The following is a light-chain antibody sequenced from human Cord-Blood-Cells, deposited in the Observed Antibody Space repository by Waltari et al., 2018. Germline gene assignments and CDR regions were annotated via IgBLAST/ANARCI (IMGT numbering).Light chain of an antibody. Sequence: QSALTQPASVSGSPGQSITISCTGTSSDLGRYNLVSWYQQHPGKAPKLMIYEGSKRPSGVSNRFSGSKSGNTASLTISGLQAEDEADYYCCSYAGSRVFGGGTKLTVL. CDR3: CSYAGSRV. V-gene: IGLV2-23*01. CDR2: EGS. CDR1: SSDLGRYNL. J-gene: IGLJ3*02.